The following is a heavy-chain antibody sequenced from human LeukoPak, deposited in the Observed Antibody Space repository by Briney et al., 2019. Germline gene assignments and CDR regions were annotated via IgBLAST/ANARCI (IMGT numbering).Heavy chain of an antibody. Sequence: SETLSLTCTVSGGSISSYYWSWIRQPPGKGPEWIGNIFYSGSTNYNPSLKSRVTISVDTAKNQFSLKLSSVTAADTAVYYCAREGGLYFSIWGQRTMVTVSS. CDR3: AREGGLYFSI. D-gene: IGHD2-2*02. CDR2: IFYSGST. J-gene: IGHJ3*02. V-gene: IGHV4-59*12. CDR1: GGSISSYY.